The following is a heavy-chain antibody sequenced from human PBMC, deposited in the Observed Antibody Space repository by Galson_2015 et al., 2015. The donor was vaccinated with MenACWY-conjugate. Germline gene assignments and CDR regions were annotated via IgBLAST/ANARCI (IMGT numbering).Heavy chain of an antibody. CDR2: IYPVDSDT. CDR3: ARTRARDCYSPRFFDY. J-gene: IGHJ4*02. V-gene: IGHV5-51*01. CDR1: GYSFTSYW. D-gene: IGHD5-24*01. Sequence: QSGAEVKKPGESLKISCKGSGYSFTSYWIGWVRQMPGKGLEWMGIIYPVDSDTRVSPSFQGQVTISADKSISTAYLQWSSLKASGTAMYYCARTRARDCYSPRFFDYWGQGTLVTVSS.